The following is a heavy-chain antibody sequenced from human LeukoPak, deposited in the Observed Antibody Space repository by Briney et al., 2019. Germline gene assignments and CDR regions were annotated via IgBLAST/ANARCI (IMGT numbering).Heavy chain of an antibody. V-gene: IGHV4-59*01. CDR3: ARDRAAGGLGYNWFDP. J-gene: IGHJ5*02. D-gene: IGHD6-19*01. Sequence: SETLSLTCSVSGGSLSSYHWSWIRRSPGKQVEWIGDIHDSGSTNYNPSLNSRVTIFMDTSKNQFSLRLSSVTAADTAVYYCARDRAAGGLGYNWFDPWGQGVLVTVSS. CDR2: IHDSGST. CDR1: GGSLSSYH.